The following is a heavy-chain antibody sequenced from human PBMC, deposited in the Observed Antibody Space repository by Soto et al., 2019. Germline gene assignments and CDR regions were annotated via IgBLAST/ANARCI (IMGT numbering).Heavy chain of an antibody. V-gene: IGHV4-31*03. Sequence: QVQLQESGPGLVKPSQTLSLTCTVSGCSISSGGYYWSWMRQHPGKGLEWIGYIYYGGSTHYNASLKSRVTISVDTSKNQFSLKLSSVTAADTAVYYCARGEFSQIVDYWGQGTLVTVSS. CDR3: ARGEFSQIVDY. CDR2: IYYGGST. D-gene: IGHD3-10*01. J-gene: IGHJ4*02. CDR1: GCSISSGGYY.